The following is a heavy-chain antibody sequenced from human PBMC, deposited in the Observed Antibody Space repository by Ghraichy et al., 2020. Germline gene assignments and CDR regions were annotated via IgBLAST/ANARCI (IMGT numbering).Heavy chain of an antibody. CDR2: ISAYNGNT. V-gene: IGHV1-18*01. CDR1: GYTFTSYG. D-gene: IGHD6-19*01. J-gene: IGHJ6*02. Sequence: ASVKVSCKASGYTFTSYGISWVRQAPGQGLEWMGWISAYNGNTNYAQKLQGRVTMTTDTSTSTAYMELRSLRSDDTAVYYCARAPLHEWQWPTYGMDVWGQGTTVTVSS. CDR3: ARAPLHEWQWPTYGMDV.